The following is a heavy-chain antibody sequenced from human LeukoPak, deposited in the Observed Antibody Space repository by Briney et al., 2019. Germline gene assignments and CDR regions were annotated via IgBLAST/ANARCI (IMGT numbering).Heavy chain of an antibody. V-gene: IGHV3-15*01. CDR3: LDLGSPHLFDV. Sequence: GGSLRLSCAASGFTFPNAWMDWVRQAPGKGLEWVGRIKSKSDGGTIEYAAPVKGRFTISRDDSENTLYLQMDSLKTEDTAVCYCLDLGSPHLFDVWGQGTMVTVSS. J-gene: IGHJ3*01. CDR2: IKSKSDGGTI. D-gene: IGHD1-26*01. CDR1: GFTFPNAW.